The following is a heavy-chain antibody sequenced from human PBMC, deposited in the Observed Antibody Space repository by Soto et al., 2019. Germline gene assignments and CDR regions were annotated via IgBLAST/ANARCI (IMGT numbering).Heavy chain of an antibody. CDR1: GGSISSSSYF. CDR3: GRRVRIAVAPFDY. CDR2: IHSSGST. V-gene: IGHV4-39*01. D-gene: IGHD6-19*01. J-gene: IGHJ4*02. Sequence: QLQLQESGPGLVKPSETLSLTCSASGGSISSSSYFWDWIRQPPGKGLEWIDSIHSSGSTYYNPSLKRPVTISIDTSKNQFSLKLSSVTAAATAVYYCGRRVRIAVAPFDYWGQGTLVTVSS.